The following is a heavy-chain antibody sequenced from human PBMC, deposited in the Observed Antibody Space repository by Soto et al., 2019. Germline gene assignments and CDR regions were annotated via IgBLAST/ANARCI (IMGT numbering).Heavy chain of an antibody. J-gene: IGHJ3*02. D-gene: IGHD6-19*01. Sequence: EVQLLESGGGLVQPGGSLRLSCAASGFIFSGYAMSWVRQAPGKGLEWVSAISGSGTTAYYADSVKGRFTFSRDNSKKTMYLQMNSLRAEDTAVYYCAKTTDGWFSAFEIWGQGTMVTVSS. V-gene: IGHV3-23*01. CDR1: GFIFSGYA. CDR2: ISGSGTTA. CDR3: AKTTDGWFSAFEI.